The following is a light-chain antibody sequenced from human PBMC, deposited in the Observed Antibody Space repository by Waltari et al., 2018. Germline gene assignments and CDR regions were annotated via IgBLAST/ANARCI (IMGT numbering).Light chain of an antibody. V-gene: IGKV1-39*01. CDR2: GAS. J-gene: IGKJ3*01. CDR1: QFIGSE. Sequence: DIQMSQSPSSLSASVGDIVTIPCRAIQFIGSELNWYQQKPGRAPKLLISGASNLQSGVPSRFSGSGSGTDFTLTISSLQPDDFASYYCLQTYTIIGTFGPGTKVDI. CDR3: LQTYTIIGT.